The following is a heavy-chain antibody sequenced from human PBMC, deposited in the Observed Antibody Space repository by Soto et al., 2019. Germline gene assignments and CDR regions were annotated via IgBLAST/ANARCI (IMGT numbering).Heavy chain of an antibody. CDR2: IYNSGTT. V-gene: IGHV4-30-2*01. J-gene: IGHJ4*02. CDR3: ARGGGSWYPYFDY. CDR1: GGSISRGGYS. Sequence: SQTLSLTCAVCGGSISRGGYSWSWIRQPPGKGLEWIAYIYNSGTTYYNPSLKSRVTISVDRSKSQFSLKLSSVTAADTAVYFCARGGGSWYPYFDYWGQGTLVT. D-gene: IGHD6-13*01.